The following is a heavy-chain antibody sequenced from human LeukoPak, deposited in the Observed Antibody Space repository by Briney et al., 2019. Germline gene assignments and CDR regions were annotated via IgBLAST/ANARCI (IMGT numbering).Heavy chain of an antibody. Sequence: GGSLRLSCAATGFTFSHFGMHWVRQAPGKGLEWVAVVWYNGRNQYYRDSVKGRFTISRDNFKNTLHLQMNSLRVEDTAMYYCVREGTSGNGDGYNSYDYWGQGTLVTVSS. V-gene: IGHV3-33*01. CDR1: GFTFSHFG. J-gene: IGHJ4*02. CDR3: VREGTSGNGDGYNSYDY. D-gene: IGHD5-24*01. CDR2: VWYNGRNQ.